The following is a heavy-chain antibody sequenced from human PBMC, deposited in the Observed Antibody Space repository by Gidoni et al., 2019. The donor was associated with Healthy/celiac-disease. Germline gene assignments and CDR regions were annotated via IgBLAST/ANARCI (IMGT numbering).Heavy chain of an antibody. V-gene: IGHV4-31*03. CDR3: ARDIHSIYCSSTSCSDWYFDL. J-gene: IGHJ2*01. CDR1: GGDISSCGYY. Sequence: QVQLQQSGTGLVKPSQTLSPTCTVSGGDISSCGYYCRWIRKHPGKGLAWIGYIYYSVSTYYNPSLKSRFTISVDTSKNQFSLKLSSVTAADTAVYYCARDIHSIYCSSTSCSDWYFDLWGRGTLVTVSS. D-gene: IGHD2-2*01. CDR2: IYYSVST.